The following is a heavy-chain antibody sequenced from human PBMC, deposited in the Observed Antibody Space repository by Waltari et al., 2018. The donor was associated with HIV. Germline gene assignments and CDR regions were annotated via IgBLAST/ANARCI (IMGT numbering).Heavy chain of an antibody. CDR1: GFTFSSYD. J-gene: IGHJ3*02. D-gene: IGHD1-7*01. V-gene: IGHV3-23*04. CDR2: ISNSGGST. Sequence: EVHLGESGGGLVQPGGSLGLSCAASGFTFSSYDMNWVRQAPGKGPEWVSRISNSGGSTYYADSVKGRFTLSRDNSKNTLYLQMISLRAEDTAVYYCAKSTWNSGDAFDIWGQGTMVTVSS. CDR3: AKSTWNSGDAFDI.